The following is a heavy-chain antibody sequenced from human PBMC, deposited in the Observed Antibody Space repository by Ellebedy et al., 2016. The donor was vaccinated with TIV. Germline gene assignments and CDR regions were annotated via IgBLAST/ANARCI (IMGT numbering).Heavy chain of an antibody. J-gene: IGHJ5*02. Sequence: PGGSLRLSCQGSGYSFTTRWIGWARQMPGKGLEWVGIIHPADSHTKYSPSFQGQVTISADKSISTGYLQLSNLKASDTAIYYCSIAVDGTTWFDPWGQGTLVTVSS. CDR2: IHPADSHT. CDR1: GYSFTTRW. V-gene: IGHV5-51*01. D-gene: IGHD5-24*01. CDR3: SIAVDGTTWFDP.